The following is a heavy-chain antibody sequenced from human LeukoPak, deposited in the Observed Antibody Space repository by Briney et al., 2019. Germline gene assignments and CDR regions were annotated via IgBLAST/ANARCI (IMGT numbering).Heavy chain of an antibody. Sequence: PSETLSLTCTVSGGSISSGSYCWSWIRQPAGKGLEWLGRIYTSGSTNYNPSLKSRVTISVDTSKNQFSLKLSSVTAADTAVYYCGGSMIRDPRYFDYWGPGTLVTVSS. V-gene: IGHV4-61*02. CDR2: IYTSGST. D-gene: IGHD3-10*01. CDR1: GGSISSGSYC. CDR3: GGSMIRDPRYFDY. J-gene: IGHJ4*02.